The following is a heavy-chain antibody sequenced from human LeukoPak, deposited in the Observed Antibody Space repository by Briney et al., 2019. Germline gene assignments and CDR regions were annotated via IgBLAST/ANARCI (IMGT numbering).Heavy chain of an antibody. V-gene: IGHV4-61*08. CDR2: IYYSGST. Sequence: SETLSLTCTVSGGAIISGAYYWSWIRQPPGKGLEWMGYIYYSGSTNYNPSLKSRVTISVDTSKNQFSLKLSSVTAADTAVYYCARASSGVFELLPYPNWFDPWGQGTLVTVSS. D-gene: IGHD1-26*01. CDR1: GGAIISGAYY. CDR3: ARASSGVFELLPYPNWFDP. J-gene: IGHJ5*02.